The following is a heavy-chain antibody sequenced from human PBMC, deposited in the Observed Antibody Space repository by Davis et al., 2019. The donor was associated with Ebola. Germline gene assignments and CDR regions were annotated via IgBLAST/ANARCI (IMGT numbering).Heavy chain of an antibody. Sequence: GESLKISCAVSGFTFSSYWMSWVRQAPGKGLEWVANIKQDGSEIHYVDSVKGRSTISRDNTKNSLYLQMNSLRDEDTALYYCSRGGAVKFDYWGQGTLVTVSS. CDR1: GFTFSSYW. CDR3: SRGGAVKFDY. V-gene: IGHV3-7*01. D-gene: IGHD4-17*01. CDR2: IKQDGSEI. J-gene: IGHJ4*02.